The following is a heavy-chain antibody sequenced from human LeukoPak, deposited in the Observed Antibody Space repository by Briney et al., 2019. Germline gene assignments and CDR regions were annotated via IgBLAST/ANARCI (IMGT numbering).Heavy chain of an antibody. Sequence: PSETLSLTCTVSGGSISSSSYYWGWIRQPPGKGLEWIGSIYYSGSTHYNPSLKSRVTISVDTSKNQFSLKLSSVTAADTAVYYCARVYRPYFDYWGQGTLVTVSS. D-gene: IGHD1-26*01. J-gene: IGHJ4*02. V-gene: IGHV4-39*07. CDR3: ARVYRPYFDY. CDR2: IYYSGST. CDR1: GGSISSSSYY.